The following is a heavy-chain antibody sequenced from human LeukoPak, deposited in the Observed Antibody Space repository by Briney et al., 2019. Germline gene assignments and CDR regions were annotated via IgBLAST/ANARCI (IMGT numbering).Heavy chain of an antibody. CDR1: GFSFSSHG. CDR3: ARDKNDAFDI. V-gene: IGHV3-33*01. Sequence: GGSLRLSCAASGFSFSSHGIHWVRQAPGKGLEWVAVIWYDGTNKYYADSVRGRLTISRDNSKKTVYLQMNSLRAEDTAVYYCARDKNDAFDIWGQGTMVTVSS. CDR2: IWYDGTNK. J-gene: IGHJ3*02.